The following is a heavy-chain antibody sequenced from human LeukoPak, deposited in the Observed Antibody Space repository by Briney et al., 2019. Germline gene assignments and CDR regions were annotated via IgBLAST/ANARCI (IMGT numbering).Heavy chain of an antibody. D-gene: IGHD5-18*01. Sequence: GGSLRLSCAASGFTLSSYTMNWVRQAQGRGLEWVSGISGSGTNTYYGDSVKGRFTISRDNSKNTMYLQMNSLRAEDTAVYYCAKGDKPVIAMVKFDYWGHGTLVTVSS. J-gene: IGHJ4*01. CDR1: GFTLSSYT. CDR3: AKGDKPVIAMVKFDY. V-gene: IGHV3-23*01. CDR2: ISGSGTNT.